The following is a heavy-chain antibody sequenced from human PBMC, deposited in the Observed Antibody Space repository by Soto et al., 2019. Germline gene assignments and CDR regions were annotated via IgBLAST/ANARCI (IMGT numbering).Heavy chain of an antibody. V-gene: IGHV4-4*02. CDR2: IYHSGST. Sequence: SETLSLTCAVSGGSISSSNWWSWVRQPPGKGLEWIGEIYHSGSTNYNPSLKSRVTISVDKSKNQFSLKLSSVTAADTAVYYCARGEGYGDFNYYYGMDVWGQGTTVTVSS. D-gene: IGHD4-17*01. J-gene: IGHJ6*02. CDR3: ARGEGYGDFNYYYGMDV. CDR1: GGSISSSNW.